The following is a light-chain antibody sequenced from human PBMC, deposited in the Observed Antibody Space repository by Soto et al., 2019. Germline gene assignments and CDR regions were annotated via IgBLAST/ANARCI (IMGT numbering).Light chain of an antibody. CDR1: QSVSSY. V-gene: IGKV3-11*01. Sequence: EIVLTQSPATLSLSPGERATLSCRASQSVSSYLAWYQQKPGQAPRLLIYDASNRATGIPARFSGSGSGTDFTLTISSLEPEDFALYYCQQRSDRPITFGQGTRLEIK. J-gene: IGKJ5*01. CDR2: DAS. CDR3: QQRSDRPIT.